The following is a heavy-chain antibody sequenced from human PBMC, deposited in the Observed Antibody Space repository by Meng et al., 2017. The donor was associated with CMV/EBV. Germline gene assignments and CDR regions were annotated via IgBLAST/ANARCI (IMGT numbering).Heavy chain of an antibody. CDR2: INPSGGST. CDR1: GYTFTSYY. D-gene: IGHD3-3*01. Sequence: ASVKVSCKASGYTFTSYYMHWVRQAPGQGLEWMGIINPSGGSTSYAQKFQGRVTMTRDTSTSTVYMELSSLRSEDTAAYYCARRGVVIGDFDYWGQGTLVTVSS. V-gene: IGHV1-46*01. J-gene: IGHJ4*02. CDR3: ARRGVVIGDFDY.